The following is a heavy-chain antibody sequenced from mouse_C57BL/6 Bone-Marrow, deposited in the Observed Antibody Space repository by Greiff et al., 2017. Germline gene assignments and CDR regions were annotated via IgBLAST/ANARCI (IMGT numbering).Heavy chain of an antibody. D-gene: IGHD1-1*01. Sequence: EVMLVESGAGLVKPGGSLKLSCAASGFTFSSYAMSWVRQTPEKRLEWVAYISSGGDYIYYADTVKGRFTISRDNDRNTLYLQMSSLKSEDTAMYYFGSWAMYYWGQGTSVTVAS. CDR2: ISSGGDYI. CDR1: GFTFSSYA. J-gene: IGHJ4*01. CDR3: GSWAMYY. V-gene: IGHV5S21*01.